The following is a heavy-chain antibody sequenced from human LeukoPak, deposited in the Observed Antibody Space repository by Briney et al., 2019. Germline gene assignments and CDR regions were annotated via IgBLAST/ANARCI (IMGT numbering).Heavy chain of an antibody. J-gene: IGHJ6*02. CDR2: FDPEDGET. CDR3: ATKGYSYGRLGYYYYGMDV. CDR1: GYTLTELS. Sequence: ASVKVSCTVSGYTLTELSMHWVRQAPGKGLEWMGGFDPEDGETIYAQKFQGRVTMTEDTPTDTAYMELSSLRSEDTAVYYCATKGYSYGRLGYYYYGMDVWGQGTTVTVSS. D-gene: IGHD5-18*01. V-gene: IGHV1-24*01.